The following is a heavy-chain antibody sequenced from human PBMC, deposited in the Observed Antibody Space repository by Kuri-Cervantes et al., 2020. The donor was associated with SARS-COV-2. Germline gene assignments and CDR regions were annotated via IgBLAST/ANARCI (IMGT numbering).Heavy chain of an antibody. Sequence: ETLSLTCDVSGGSFSGYYWNWIRQPPGKGLVWVSRINSDGSSTSYADSVKGRFTISRDNAKNTLYLQMNSLRAEDTAVYYCARGAPYYIAVAGTNGDYFDYWGQGTLVTVSS. D-gene: IGHD6-19*01. J-gene: IGHJ4*02. CDR2: INSDGSST. V-gene: IGHV3-74*01. CDR3: ARGAPYYIAVAGTNGDYFDY. CDR1: GGSFSGYY.